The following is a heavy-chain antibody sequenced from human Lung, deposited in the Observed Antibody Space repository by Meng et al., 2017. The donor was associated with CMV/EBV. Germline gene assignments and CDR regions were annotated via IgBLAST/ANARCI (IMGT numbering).Heavy chain of an antibody. CDR1: GFNFYGFY. CDR3: TRRPLGSTRPFDY. D-gene: IGHD1-26*01. J-gene: IGHJ4*02. Sequence: ASXXVSXKTSGFNFYGFYIHWVRRAPGQGLEWMGRINPKNGDPKYAQRFEGRVSMTTDTSITTVYMELRSLRSDDTAFYYCTRRPLGSTRPFDYWGQGTXVPVSS. V-gene: IGHV1-2*06. CDR2: INPKNGDP.